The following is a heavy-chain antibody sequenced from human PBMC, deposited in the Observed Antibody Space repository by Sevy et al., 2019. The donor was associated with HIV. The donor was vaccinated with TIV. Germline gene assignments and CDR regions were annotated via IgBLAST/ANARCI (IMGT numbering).Heavy chain of an antibody. J-gene: IGHJ4*02. CDR1: GFSFTTSGVG. V-gene: IGHV2-5*02. Sequence: SGPTLVKPTQTLTLTCTFSGFSFTTSGVGVGWIRQPPGKALEWLALIYWEDDTSYSPSLRSRLTITKDTSKDQVILTMANMDPVDTGTYYCAHRRSKGITITEFDYWGQGTLVTVSS. CDR2: IYWEDDT. D-gene: IGHD3-9*01. CDR3: AHRRSKGITITEFDY.